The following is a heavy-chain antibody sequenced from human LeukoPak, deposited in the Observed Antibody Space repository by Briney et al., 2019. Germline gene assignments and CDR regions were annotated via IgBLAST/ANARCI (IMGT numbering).Heavy chain of an antibody. CDR1: GGSISSSSYY. V-gene: IGHV4-39*07. CDR3: ARGPVSYDY. D-gene: IGHD3-16*02. Sequence: SETLSLTCTVSGGSISSSSYYWGWIRQPPGKGLEWIGSIYYSGSTYYNPSLKSRVTISVDTSKNQFSLKLSSVTAADTAVYYCARGPVSYDYWGQGTLVTVSS. CDR2: IYYSGST. J-gene: IGHJ4*02.